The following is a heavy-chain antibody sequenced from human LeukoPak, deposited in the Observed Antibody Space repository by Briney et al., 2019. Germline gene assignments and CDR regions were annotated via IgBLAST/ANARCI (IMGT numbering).Heavy chain of an antibody. CDR3: ARHNISSSYAY. CDR2: ISYDGSNK. J-gene: IGHJ4*02. Sequence: GGSLRLSCAASGFTFSSYGMHWVRQAPGKGLEWVAVISYDGSNKYYADSVKGRFTISRDNSKNTLYLQMNSLRAEDTTVYYCARHNISSSYAYWGQGTLVTVSS. D-gene: IGHD6-13*01. CDR1: GFTFSSYG. V-gene: IGHV3-30*03.